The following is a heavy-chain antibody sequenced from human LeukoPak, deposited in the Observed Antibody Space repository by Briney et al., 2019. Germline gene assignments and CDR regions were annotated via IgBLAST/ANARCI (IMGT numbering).Heavy chain of an antibody. CDR1: GFTFSSYS. V-gene: IGHV3-21*01. J-gene: IGHJ4*02. CDR3: ARAGGSTVSHSDY. CDR2: ISSSTSYI. Sequence: PGGSLRLSCAASGFTFSSYSMNWIRQAPGKGLEWVSSISSSTSYIYYADSVKGRFTISKDDAKNSLYLQMNSLRAEDAAVYYCARAGGSTVSHSDYWGQGTLVTVSS. D-gene: IGHD4-17*01.